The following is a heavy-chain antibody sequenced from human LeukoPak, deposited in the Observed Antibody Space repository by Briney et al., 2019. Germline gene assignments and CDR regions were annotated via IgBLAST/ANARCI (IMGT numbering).Heavy chain of an antibody. CDR1: GGTFSSYA. V-gene: IGHV1-69*13. CDR3: ARVSGPWYSGYDNSYMDV. D-gene: IGHD5-12*01. CDR2: IIPIFGTA. Sequence: SVKVSCKASGGTFSSYAISWVRQAPGQGLEWMGGIIPIFGTANYAQKFQGRVTITADESTSTAYMELSSLRSEDTAVYYCARVSGPWYSGYDNSYMDVWGKGTTVTVSS. J-gene: IGHJ6*03.